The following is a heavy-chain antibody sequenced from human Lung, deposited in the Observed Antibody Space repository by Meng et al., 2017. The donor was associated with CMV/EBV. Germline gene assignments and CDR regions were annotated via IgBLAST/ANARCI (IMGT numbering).Heavy chain of an antibody. CDR2: ISSNGSTI. V-gene: IGHV3-48*03. D-gene: IGHD3-10*01. CDR1: GFTFSSYE. J-gene: IGHJ6*02. CDR3: ARDPLWFGVNYYYGMDV. Sequence: SCAASGFTFSSYEMNWVRQAPGKGLEGVSYISSNGSTIYYADSVKGRFTISRDNAKNSLYLQMKSLRAEDTAVYYCARDPLWFGVNYYYGMDVWGQGXTVTVSS.